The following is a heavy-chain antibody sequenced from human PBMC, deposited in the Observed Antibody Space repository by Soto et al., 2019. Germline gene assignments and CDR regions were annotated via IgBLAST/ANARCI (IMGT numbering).Heavy chain of an antibody. V-gene: IGHV1-3*01. Sequence: QVQLVQSGAEVKKPGASVKVSCKASGYTFTSYAMHWVRQAPGQRLEWMGWINAGNGNTKYSQKFQGRVTITRDTSASTAYMERSSLISEDTAVDYCARDLRVFLETNFDYWGQGTLVTVSS. CDR1: GYTFTSYA. CDR2: INAGNGNT. CDR3: ARDLRVFLETNFDY. J-gene: IGHJ4*02. D-gene: IGHD3-3*01.